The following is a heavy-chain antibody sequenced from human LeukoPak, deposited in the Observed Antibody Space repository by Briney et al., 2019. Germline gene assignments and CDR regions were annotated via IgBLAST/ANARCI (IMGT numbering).Heavy chain of an antibody. D-gene: IGHD6-19*01. Sequence: SETLSLTCTVSGGSISSSSYYRGWIRQPPGKGLEWIGSISYSGSTYYNPSLKSRVTISVDTSKNQFSLNLSSVTAGDTAVYYCARHDIIAVAFSYWGQGTLVTVSS. V-gene: IGHV4-39*01. J-gene: IGHJ4*02. CDR2: ISYSGST. CDR3: ARHDIIAVAFSY. CDR1: GGSISSSSYY.